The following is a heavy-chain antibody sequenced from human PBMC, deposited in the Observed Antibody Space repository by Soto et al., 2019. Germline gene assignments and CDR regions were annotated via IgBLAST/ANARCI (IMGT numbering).Heavy chain of an antibody. CDR2: IYYSGST. J-gene: IGHJ6*02. CDR3: ARDAGALYGMDV. V-gene: IGHV4-59*01. CDR1: GGSISSYY. Sequence: QVQLQESGPGLVKHSETLSLTCTVSGGSISSYYWSWIRQPPGKGLEWIGYIYYSGSTNYNPSLKSRVTISVDTSKNQFSLKLSSVTAADTAVYYCARDAGALYGMDVWGQGTTVTVSS.